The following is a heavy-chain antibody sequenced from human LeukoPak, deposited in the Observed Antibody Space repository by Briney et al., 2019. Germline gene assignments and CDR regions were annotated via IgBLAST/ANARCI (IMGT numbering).Heavy chain of an antibody. V-gene: IGHV4-39*01. D-gene: IGHD3-9*01. CDR3: ARGTKGGYFDWSEYYFDY. CDR1: GGSISSYY. Sequence: SETLSLTCTVSGGSISSYYWSWIRQPPGKGLEWIGSIYYSGSTYYNPSLKSRVTISVDTSKNQFSLKLSSVTAADTAVYYCARGTKGGYFDWSEYYFDYWGQGTLVTVSS. J-gene: IGHJ4*02. CDR2: IYYSGST.